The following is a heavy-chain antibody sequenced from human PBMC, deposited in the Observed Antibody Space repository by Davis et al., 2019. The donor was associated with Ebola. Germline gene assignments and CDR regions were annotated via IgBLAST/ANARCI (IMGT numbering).Heavy chain of an antibody. CDR3: ARDPGGYGDYLYYFDY. Sequence: PGGSLRLSCAASGFTFSSYEMNWVRQAPGKGLEWVSYISSSGSSIYYADSVKGRFTISRDNAKNSLYLQMNSLRAEDTALYYCARDPGGYGDYLYYFDYWGQGTLVTVSS. CDR2: ISSSGSSI. V-gene: IGHV3-48*03. J-gene: IGHJ4*02. CDR1: GFTFSSYE. D-gene: IGHD4-17*01.